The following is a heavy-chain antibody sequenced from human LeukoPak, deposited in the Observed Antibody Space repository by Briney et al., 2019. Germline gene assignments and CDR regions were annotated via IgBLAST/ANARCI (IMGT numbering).Heavy chain of an antibody. Sequence: ASVKVSCKTSGYTFSSYAIHWARQAPGHRLEWMGWINDGNGETKYSQNFQGRVTITRDTSASTAYMELSSLRSEDTAVYYCARGYWSRTSCQYYFDYWGQGTQVTVPS. CDR3: ARGYWSRTSCQYYFDY. D-gene: IGHD2-2*01. V-gene: IGHV1-3*01. J-gene: IGHJ4*02. CDR2: INDGNGET. CDR1: GYTFSSYA.